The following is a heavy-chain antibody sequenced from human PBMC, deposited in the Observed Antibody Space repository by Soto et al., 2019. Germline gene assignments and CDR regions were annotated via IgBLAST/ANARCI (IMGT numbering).Heavy chain of an antibody. CDR2: ISGYNGKT. V-gene: IGHV1-18*01. J-gene: IGHJ6*02. Sequence: QVQLVQSGGEVKKPGASVKVSCKASGYTFTSYGISWVRQAPGQGLEWMGWISGYNGKTNYAQKVQDRVTMTTDTATSTVYMELRSLRSDDTAVYYCAREGDVPYYYYVMDVWGQGTTVTVSS. CDR3: AREGDVPYYYYVMDV. CDR1: GYTFTSYG. D-gene: IGHD2-21*02.